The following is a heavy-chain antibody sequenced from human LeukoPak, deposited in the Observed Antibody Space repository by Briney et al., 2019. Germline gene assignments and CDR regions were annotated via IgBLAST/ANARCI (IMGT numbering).Heavy chain of an antibody. Sequence: SETLSLTCAVYGGSFSGYYWSWIRQPPGKGLEWIGEINHSGSTNYNPSLKSRVTISVDTSKNQFSLKLSSVTAADTAVYYCAWGGYGHYFDCWGQGTLVTVSS. CDR3: AWGGYGHYFDC. CDR2: INHSGST. CDR1: GGSFSGYY. J-gene: IGHJ4*02. V-gene: IGHV4-34*01. D-gene: IGHD5-12*01.